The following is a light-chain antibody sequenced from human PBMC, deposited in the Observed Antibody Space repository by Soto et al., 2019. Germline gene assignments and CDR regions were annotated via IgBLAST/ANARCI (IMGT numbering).Light chain of an antibody. CDR2: DVS. V-gene: IGLV2-14*01. CDR1: SSDVGGYNY. CDR3: TSYTTSSTLV. Sequence: QSALTQPASVSGSPGQSITISCTGTSSDVGGYNYVSWYQQYPGKAPKLMIYDVSNRPSGVSNRFSGSKSGNTASLTISGLQAEDEADYYCTSYTTSSTLVFGTGPRSPS. J-gene: IGLJ1*01.